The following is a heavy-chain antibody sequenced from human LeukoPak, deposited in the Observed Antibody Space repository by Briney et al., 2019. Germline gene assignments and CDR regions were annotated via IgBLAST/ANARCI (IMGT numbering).Heavy chain of an antibody. Sequence: PSETLSLTCAVYGGSFSGYYWSWIRQPPGKGLEWIGEINHSGSTNYNPSLKSRVTISVDTSKNQFSLKLSSVTAADTSDYNSARCRRYGSGGSCYNWFDPWGQGTLVTVSS. CDR3: ARCRRYGSGGSCYNWFDP. J-gene: IGHJ5*02. CDR1: GGSFSGYY. CDR2: INHSGST. D-gene: IGHD2-15*01. V-gene: IGHV4-34*01.